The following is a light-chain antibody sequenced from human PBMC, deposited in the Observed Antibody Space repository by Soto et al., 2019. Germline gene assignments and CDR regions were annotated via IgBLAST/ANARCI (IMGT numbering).Light chain of an antibody. Sequence: EIVLTQSPGTLSLSPGEGATLACRASQSVNSDYLAWYQQKPGQAPRLLIYAASSRATGIPDRFSGSGSGTDFTLTSTRMEPEDFAVSYCQQYGGSPFTFGPGTKVDI. CDR2: AAS. CDR1: QSVNSDY. CDR3: QQYGGSPFT. V-gene: IGKV3-20*01. J-gene: IGKJ3*01.